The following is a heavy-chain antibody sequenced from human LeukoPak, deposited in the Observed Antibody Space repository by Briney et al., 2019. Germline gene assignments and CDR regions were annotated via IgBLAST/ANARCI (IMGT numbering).Heavy chain of an antibody. Sequence: GGSLRLSCAASGFTFSNAWMSWVRQAPGKGLEWVGRIKSKTDGGTTDYAAPVKGRFTISRDDSKNTLYLQMNSLKTEDTAVYYCTTEEHADYYGSGSYFSYWGQGTLVTVSS. CDR3: TTEEHADYYGSGSYFSY. D-gene: IGHD3-10*01. V-gene: IGHV3-15*01. J-gene: IGHJ4*02. CDR2: IKSKTDGGTT. CDR1: GFTFSNAW.